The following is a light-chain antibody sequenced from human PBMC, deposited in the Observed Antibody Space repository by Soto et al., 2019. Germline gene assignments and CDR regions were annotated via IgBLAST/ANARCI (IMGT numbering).Light chain of an antibody. Sequence: EIVWTQSPGTLSLCKGEGATLSCRASQSVSSSYLAWYQQKPGQAPRLLIYGASSRATGIPDRFSGSGSGTDFTLTISRLEPEDFAVYYCQQYGSSPRTFGQGAKVDI. CDR3: QQYGSSPRT. V-gene: IGKV3-20*01. CDR2: GAS. CDR1: QSVSSSY. J-gene: IGKJ1*01.